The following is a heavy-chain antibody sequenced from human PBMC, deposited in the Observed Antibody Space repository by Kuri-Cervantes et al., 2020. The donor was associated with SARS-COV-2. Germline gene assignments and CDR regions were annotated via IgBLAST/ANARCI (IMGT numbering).Heavy chain of an antibody. V-gene: IGHV3-15*01. CDR3: TLYSWGGMDV. CDR1: GFTFSNAW. J-gene: IGHJ6*02. D-gene: IGHD3-16*01. CDR2: IKSKTDGGTT. Sequence: GGSLRLSCAASGFTFSNAWMSWVRQAPGKGLEWVGRIKSKTDGGTTDYTAPVKGRFSISRDDSKNTLYLQMNSLKTEDTAVYYCTLYSWGGMDVWGQGTTVTVSS.